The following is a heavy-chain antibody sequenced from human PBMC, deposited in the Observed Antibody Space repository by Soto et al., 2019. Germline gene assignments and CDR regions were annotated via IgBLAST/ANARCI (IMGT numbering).Heavy chain of an antibody. Sequence: TGGTLRLSCAASGFTFSSYAMHWVRQAPGKGLEWVAVISYDGSNKYYADSVKGRFTISRDNSKNTLYLQMNSLRAEDTAVYYRARDLFQAALHYYYGMDVWGQGTTVTVSS. V-gene: IGHV3-30-3*01. J-gene: IGHJ6*02. CDR1: GFTFSSYA. D-gene: IGHD6-13*01. CDR2: ISYDGSNK. CDR3: ARDLFQAALHYYYGMDV.